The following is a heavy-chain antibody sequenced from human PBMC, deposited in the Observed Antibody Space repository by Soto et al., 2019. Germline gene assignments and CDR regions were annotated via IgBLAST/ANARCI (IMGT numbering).Heavy chain of an antibody. CDR3: ARDADFGSGDSKRWAFDI. J-gene: IGHJ3*02. Sequence: PGGSLTLSCAASGFTFSDYYMSWIRQAPGKGLEWVSYISSSSSYTNYADSVKGRFTISRDNAKNSLYLQMNSLRAEDTAVYYCARDADFGSGDSKRWAFDIWGPGTMVTVSS. CDR1: GFTFSDYY. CDR2: ISSSSSYT. V-gene: IGHV3-11*05. D-gene: IGHD3-10*01.